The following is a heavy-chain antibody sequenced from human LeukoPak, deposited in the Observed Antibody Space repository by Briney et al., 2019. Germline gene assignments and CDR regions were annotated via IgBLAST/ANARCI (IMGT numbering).Heavy chain of an antibody. CDR1: GFTFNGYA. CDR3: AKGRLTGTTFFDS. Sequence: PGRSLRLSCAASGFTFNGYAMHWVRQGPGKGLEWVSGISWNSGNIGYADSVKGRFTISRDNAKNSLYLQMNSPRVEDTAFYYCAKGRLTGTTFFDSWGQGTLVTVSS. J-gene: IGHJ4*02. CDR2: ISWNSGNI. V-gene: IGHV3-9*01. D-gene: IGHD1-7*01.